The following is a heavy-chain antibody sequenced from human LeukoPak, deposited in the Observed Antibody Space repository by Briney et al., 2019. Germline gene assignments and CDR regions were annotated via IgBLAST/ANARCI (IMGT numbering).Heavy chain of an antibody. CDR3: ARDRPERGGSCFDY. CDR2: IYYSGST. J-gene: IGHJ4*02. CDR1: GGSISSGDYY. Sequence: PLETLSLTCTVSGGSISSGDYYWSWIRQPPGKGLEWIGYIYYSGSTYYNPSLKSRVTISVDTSKNQFSLKLSSVTAADTAVYYCARDRPERGGSCFDYWGQGTLVTVSS. D-gene: IGHD2-15*01. V-gene: IGHV4-30-4*01.